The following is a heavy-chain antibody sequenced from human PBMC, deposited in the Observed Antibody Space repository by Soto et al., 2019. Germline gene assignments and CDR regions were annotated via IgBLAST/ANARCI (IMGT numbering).Heavy chain of an antibody. CDR3: ARGGFGLNDSSGYYIPGAFDI. Sequence: ASVKVSCKASGGTFSSYAISWVRQAPGQGLEWMGGIIPIFGTANYAQKFQGRVTITADKSTSTAYMELSSLRSEDTAVYYCARGGFGLNDSSGYYIPGAFDIWGQGTTVTVSS. D-gene: IGHD3-22*01. CDR2: IIPIFGTA. J-gene: IGHJ3*02. CDR1: GGTFSSYA. V-gene: IGHV1-69*06.